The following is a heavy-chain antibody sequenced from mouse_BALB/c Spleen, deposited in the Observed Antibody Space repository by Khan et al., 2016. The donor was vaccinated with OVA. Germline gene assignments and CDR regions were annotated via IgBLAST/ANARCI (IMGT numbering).Heavy chain of an antibody. CDR3: ARSYGSGAMDY. J-gene: IGHJ4*01. D-gene: IGHD1-1*01. CDR1: GDSITSGF. Sequence: EVQLQESGPSLVKPSQTLSLSCSVTGDSITSGFWNWIRKFPGNKFEYLGYITYSGNIYYNPSFKSRISITRDTSKSQYYLQLNSLTTEDTATYXCARSYGSGAMDYWGQGTSVTVSS. CDR2: ITYSGNI. V-gene: IGHV3-8*02.